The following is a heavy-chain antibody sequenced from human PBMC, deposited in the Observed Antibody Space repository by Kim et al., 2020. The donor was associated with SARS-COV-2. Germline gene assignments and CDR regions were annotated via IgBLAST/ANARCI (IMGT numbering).Heavy chain of an antibody. D-gene: IGHD3-10*01. Sequence: GGSLRLSCSASGFTFSSYAMHWVRQAPGKGLEYVSAISSNGGSTYYADSVKGRFTISRDNSKNTLYLQMSSLRAEDTAVYYCHGSGSYRAFDAFDIWGQGTMVTVSS. J-gene: IGHJ3*02. V-gene: IGHV3-64D*09. CDR2: ISSNGGST. CDR3: HGSGSYRAFDAFDI. CDR1: GFTFSSYA.